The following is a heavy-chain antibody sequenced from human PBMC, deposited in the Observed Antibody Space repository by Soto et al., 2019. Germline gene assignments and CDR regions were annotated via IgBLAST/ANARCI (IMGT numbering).Heavy chain of an antibody. CDR1: GYTFTSFD. J-gene: IGHJ4*02. V-gene: IGHV1-8*01. Sequence: QVQLVQSGAEVKRPGASVKVSCKASGYTFTSFDINWVRQATGQGLEWMAWMNPNSDNTGFAQKFQGRITMTRNTSISTAYLELSSLRSEDTAVYFCARGVPSDYWGQGTKVTVSS. CDR2: MNPNSDNT. CDR3: ARGVPSDY. D-gene: IGHD2-2*01.